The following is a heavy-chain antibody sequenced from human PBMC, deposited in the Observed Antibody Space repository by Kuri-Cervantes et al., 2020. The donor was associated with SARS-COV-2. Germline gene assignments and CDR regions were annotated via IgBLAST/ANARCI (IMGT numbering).Heavy chain of an antibody. J-gene: IGHJ3*02. D-gene: IGHD1-26*01. CDR2: ISSSGSTI. CDR1: GFTFSSYE. V-gene: IGHV3-48*03. Sequence: GESLKISCAASGFTFSSYEMNWVRQAPGKGLEWVSYISSSGSTIYYADSVKGRFTISRDNSKNTLYLQMNSLRAEDTAVYYRAKDKWELLFQPLDAFDIWGQGTMVTVSS. CDR3: AKDKWELLFQPLDAFDI.